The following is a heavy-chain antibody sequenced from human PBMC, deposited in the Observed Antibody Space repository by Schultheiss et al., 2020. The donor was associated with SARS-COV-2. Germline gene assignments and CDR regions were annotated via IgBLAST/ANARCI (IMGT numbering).Heavy chain of an antibody. CDR3: AIVGATQTFDY. D-gene: IGHD1-26*01. J-gene: IGHJ4*02. CDR1: GGSISSSSYY. V-gene: IGHV4-39*07. Sequence: SETLSLTCTVSGGSISSSSYYWGWIRQPPGKGLEWIGYIYYSGSTYYNPSLKSRVTISVDTSKNQFSLKLSSVTAADTAVYYCAIVGATQTFDYWGQGTLVTVSS. CDR2: IYYSGST.